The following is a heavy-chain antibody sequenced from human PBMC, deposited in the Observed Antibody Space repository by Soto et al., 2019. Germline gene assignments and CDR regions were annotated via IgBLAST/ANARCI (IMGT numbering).Heavy chain of an antibody. J-gene: IGHJ6*02. Sequence: QVQLQESGPGLVKPSETLSLTCTVSGGSVSSGSYYWSWIRQPPGKGLEWIGYIYYSGSTNYNPSLKSRGSISVDTSKNQFSLTLSSVTAADTAVYYCARIPYDILTGYGYYGMDVWGQGTTVTVSS. CDR2: IYYSGST. CDR3: ARIPYDILTGYGYYGMDV. CDR1: GGSVSSGSYY. D-gene: IGHD3-9*01. V-gene: IGHV4-61*01.